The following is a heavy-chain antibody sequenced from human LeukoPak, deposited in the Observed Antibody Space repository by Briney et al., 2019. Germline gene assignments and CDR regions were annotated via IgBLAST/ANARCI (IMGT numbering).Heavy chain of an antibody. CDR3: AKTYYYDSSGPGAEDVDFDY. CDR1: GFTFSSYA. V-gene: IGHV3-23*01. CDR2: ISGSGGGT. J-gene: IGHJ4*02. D-gene: IGHD3-22*01. Sequence: GGSLRLSCAASGFTFSSYAMSWVRQAPGKGLEWVSAISGSGGGTYYADSVKGRFTISRDNSKNTLYLQMNSLRAEDTAVYYCAKTYYYDSSGPGAEDVDFDYWGQGTLVTVSS.